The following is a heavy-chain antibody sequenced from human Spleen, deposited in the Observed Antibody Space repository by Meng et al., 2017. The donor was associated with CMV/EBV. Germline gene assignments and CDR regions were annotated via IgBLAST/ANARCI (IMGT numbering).Heavy chain of an antibody. CDR2: ILPIVGIT. J-gene: IGHJ4*02. D-gene: IGHD3-16*01. CDR3: ARTVAWGTPYFDY. CDR1: GGTFNSYA. V-gene: IGHV1-69*10. Sequence: SVKVSCKSSGGTFNSYAINWVRRAPGQGLEWMGGILPIVGITNYAQTFQDRLTITADKSAGTAYMELTSLRSEDTAMYYCARTVAWGTPYFDYWGQGTAVTVSS.